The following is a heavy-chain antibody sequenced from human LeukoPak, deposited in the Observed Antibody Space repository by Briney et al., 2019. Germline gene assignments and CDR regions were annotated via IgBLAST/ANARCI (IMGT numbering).Heavy chain of an antibody. Sequence: GGSLRLSCAASGFTFSSYGMHWVRLAPGKGLEWEAVIPYDGSNKYYADSVKGRFTISRDNSKNTLYLQMNSLRAEDTAVYYCAKDLPPYGSGSYFTPYFDYWGQGTLVTVSS. V-gene: IGHV3-30*18. J-gene: IGHJ4*02. CDR2: IPYDGSNK. CDR3: AKDLPPYGSGSYFTPYFDY. CDR1: GFTFSSYG. D-gene: IGHD3-10*01.